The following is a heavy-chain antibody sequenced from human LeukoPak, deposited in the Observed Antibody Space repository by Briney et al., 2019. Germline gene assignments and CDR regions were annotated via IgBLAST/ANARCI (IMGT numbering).Heavy chain of an antibody. CDR3: ARDLTPSGRGLFDP. Sequence: PSETLSLTCTVSGGSISSYYWSWIRQPPGKGLEWIGYIYYSGSTNYNPSLKSRVTISGDTSKNQFSLKLSSVTAADTAVYYCARDLTPSGRGLFDPWGQGTLVTVSS. D-gene: IGHD3-10*01. CDR2: IYYSGST. J-gene: IGHJ5*02. CDR1: GGSISSYY. V-gene: IGHV4-59*01.